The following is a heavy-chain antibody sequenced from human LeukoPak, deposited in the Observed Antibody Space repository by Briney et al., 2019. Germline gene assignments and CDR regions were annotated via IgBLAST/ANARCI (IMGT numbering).Heavy chain of an antibody. CDR3: AKDPRYSSSSQVEFDY. Sequence: GGSLRLSRAACGFTFSSYAMSWVPQAPGKGREWVSAISGSGGSTYYADSVKGRFTISRDNSKNTLYLQMNSLRAEDTAVYYCAKDPRYSSSSQVEFDYWGQGTLVTVSS. D-gene: IGHD6-6*01. J-gene: IGHJ4*02. CDR1: GFTFSSYA. CDR2: ISGSGGST. V-gene: IGHV3-23*01.